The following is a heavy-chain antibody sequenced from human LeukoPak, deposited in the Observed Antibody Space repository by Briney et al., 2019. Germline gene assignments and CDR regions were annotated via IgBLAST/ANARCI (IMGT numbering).Heavy chain of an antibody. V-gene: IGHV3-13*01. D-gene: IGHD6-19*01. CDR1: GFTFSRYD. J-gene: IGHJ3*02. CDR2: FGTTGDT. Sequence: GGSLRLSCAASGFTFSRYDMHWVRHATGKGLEWVSVFGTTGDTFYPGSVKGRFTISRDNAKNSLYLQMNSLRAEDTAVYYCARILSGWWRVNAFDIWGQGTMVTVSS. CDR3: ARILSGWWRVNAFDI.